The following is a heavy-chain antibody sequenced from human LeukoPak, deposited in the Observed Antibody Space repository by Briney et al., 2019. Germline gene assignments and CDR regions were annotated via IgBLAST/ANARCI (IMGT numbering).Heavy chain of an antibody. CDR2: ICPDARRT. Sequence: GGSLKLSCAASGFTFSHSCMHWVRQAPGKGLVWVSRICPDARRTSYAESVEGRFTTSRDNAKSTLYLQMSSLRAEDSALYYCVRDPGGDTRDWYFDLWGRGTPVAVSS. D-gene: IGHD4-17*01. V-gene: IGHV3-74*01. CDR1: GFTFSHSC. J-gene: IGHJ2*01. CDR3: VRDPGGDTRDWYFDL.